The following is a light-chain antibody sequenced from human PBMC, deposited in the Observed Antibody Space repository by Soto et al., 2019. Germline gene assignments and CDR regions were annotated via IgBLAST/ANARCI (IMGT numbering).Light chain of an antibody. J-gene: IGKJ1*01. CDR3: QHYNTYLWT. V-gene: IGKV1-5*03. CDR1: QTISSW. Sequence: DIQMTQSPSTLSGSVGDRVTITCRSSQTISSWLAWYQQKPGKAPKLLIYKASTLKSGVPSRFSGSGSGTEFTLTIRSLQPDDFATYYCQHYNTYLWTFGQGTKVDIK. CDR2: KAS.